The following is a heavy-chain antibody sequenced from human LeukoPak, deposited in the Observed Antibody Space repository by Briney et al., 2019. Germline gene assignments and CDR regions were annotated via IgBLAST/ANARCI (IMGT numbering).Heavy chain of an antibody. Sequence: PSETLSLTCTVSGGSISSSSYYWGWIRQPPGKGLEWIGSIYYSGSTYYNPSLKSRVTISVDTSKNQFSLKLSSVTAADTAVYYCASLDFWSGYDYWGQGTLVTVSS. J-gene: IGHJ4*02. D-gene: IGHD3-3*01. V-gene: IGHV4-39*01. CDR1: GGSISSSSYY. CDR3: ASLDFWSGYDY. CDR2: IYYSGST.